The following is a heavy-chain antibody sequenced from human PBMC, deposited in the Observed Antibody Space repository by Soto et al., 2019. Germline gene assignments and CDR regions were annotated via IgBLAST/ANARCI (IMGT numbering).Heavy chain of an antibody. CDR2: ISSSSSYI. J-gene: IGHJ6*02. CDR1: GFTFSSYS. D-gene: IGHD2-15*01. CDR3: ARDTPRGYGMDV. V-gene: IGHV3-21*01. Sequence: GGSLRLSCAASGFTFSSYSMNWVRQAPGKGLEWVSSISSSSSYIYYADSVKGRFTISRDNAKNSLYLQMNSLRAEDTAVYYCARDTPRGYGMDVWGRGTTVTVSS.